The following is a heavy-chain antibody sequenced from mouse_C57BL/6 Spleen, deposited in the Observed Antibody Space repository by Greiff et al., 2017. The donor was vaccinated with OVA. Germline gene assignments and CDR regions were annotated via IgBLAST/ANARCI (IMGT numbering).Heavy chain of an antibody. V-gene: IGHV1-55*01. J-gene: IGHJ4*01. CDR2: IYPGSGST. CDR1: GYTFTGYW. Sequence: QVQLQQPGAELVKPGASVKLSCKASGYTFTGYWITWVKQRPGQGLEWIGDIYPGSGSTNNNEKFKSKATLTVDTSSSTAYMQLSSLTSEDSAVYYWARSRDTWAMDYWGQGTSVNVSS. CDR3: ARSRDTWAMDY.